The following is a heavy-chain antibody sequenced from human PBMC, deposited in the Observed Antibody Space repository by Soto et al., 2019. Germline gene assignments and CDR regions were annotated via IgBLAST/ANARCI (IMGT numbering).Heavy chain of an antibody. D-gene: IGHD4-17*01. CDR1: GVTLSSYG. V-gene: IGHV3-30*18. Sequence: XGALRLSCAAAGVTLSSYGMHWVRQAPGKGLDWVAVISYDGSNKYYADSVKGRFTISRDNSKNTLYLQMNSLRAEDTAVYYCAKSAGDDYGGNSVDYWGQGTLVTVSS. CDR3: AKSAGDDYGGNSVDY. CDR2: ISYDGSNK. J-gene: IGHJ4*02.